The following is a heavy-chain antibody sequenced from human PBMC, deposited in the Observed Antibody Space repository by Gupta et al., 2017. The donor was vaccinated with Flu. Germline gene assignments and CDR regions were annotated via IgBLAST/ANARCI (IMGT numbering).Heavy chain of an antibody. CDR1: GGSISSSNW. Sequence: QVQLQESGPGLVKPSGTLSLTCAVSGGSISSSNWWRWVRQPPGKGLEWIGEIYHSGSTNYNPSLKSRVTISVDKSKNQFSLKLSSVTAADTAVYYCASRPKYSSSSRGHYYYGMDVWGQGTTVTVSS. D-gene: IGHD6-6*01. CDR2: IYHSGST. CDR3: ASRPKYSSSSRGHYYYGMDV. J-gene: IGHJ6*02. V-gene: IGHV4-4*02.